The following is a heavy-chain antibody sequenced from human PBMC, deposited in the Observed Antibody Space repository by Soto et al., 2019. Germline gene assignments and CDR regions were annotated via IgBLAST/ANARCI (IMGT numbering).Heavy chain of an antibody. CDR2: ISGSGGGT. D-gene: IGHD3-16*02. J-gene: IGHJ4*02. Sequence: EVQLLESGGGLVQPGGSLRLSCAASGFTFSGYAMSWVRQAPGKGLEWVSAISGSGGGTYYADSVEGLFTISRDNSKNTLYLQMNSPRAEDKALYYCARDVRKSPVYWGQGTLVTVSS. CDR1: GFTFSGYA. CDR3: ARDVRKSPVY. V-gene: IGHV3-23*01.